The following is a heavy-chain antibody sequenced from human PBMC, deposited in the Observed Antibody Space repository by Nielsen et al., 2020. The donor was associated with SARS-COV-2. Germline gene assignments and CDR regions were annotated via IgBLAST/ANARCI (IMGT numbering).Heavy chain of an antibody. D-gene: IGHD3-3*01. Sequence: GGSLRLSCAASGFTFSSYGMHWVRQAPGKGLEWVAVIWYDGSNKYYADSVKGRFTISRDNSKNTLYLQMNSLRAEDTAVYYCARDILLGGRTYYDFWSGYYYYYYYGMDVWGQGTTVTVSS. CDR3: ARDILLGGRTYYDFWSGYYYYYYYGMDV. CDR2: IWYDGSNK. V-gene: IGHV3-33*01. CDR1: GFTFSSYG. J-gene: IGHJ6*02.